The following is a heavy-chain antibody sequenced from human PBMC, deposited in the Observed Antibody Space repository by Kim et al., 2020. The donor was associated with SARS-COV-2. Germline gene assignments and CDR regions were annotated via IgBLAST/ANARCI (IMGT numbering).Heavy chain of an antibody. Sequence: SVKVSCKASGGTFSSYAISWVRQAPGQGLEWMGGIIPIFGTANYAQKFQGRVTITADESTSTAYMELSSLRSEDTAVYYCARLRRGYSYGWLPWGNYYYYGMDVWGQGTTVTVSS. D-gene: IGHD5-18*01. V-gene: IGHV1-69*13. CDR2: IIPIFGTA. J-gene: IGHJ6*02. CDR1: GGTFSSYA. CDR3: ARLRRGYSYGWLPWGNYYYYGMDV.